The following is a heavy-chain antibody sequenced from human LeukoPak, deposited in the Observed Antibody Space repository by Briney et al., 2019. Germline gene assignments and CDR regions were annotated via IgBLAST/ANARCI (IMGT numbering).Heavy chain of an antibody. CDR2: INHSGST. Sequence: SETLSLTCAVYGGSFSGYYWSWIRQPPGKGLEWIGEINHSGSTNYNPSLKSRVTISVDTSKNQFSLKLSSVTAADTAVYYCASVSYGSGSSEYYFDYWGQGTLVTVSS. D-gene: IGHD3-10*01. CDR1: GGSFSGYY. CDR3: ASVSYGSGSSEYYFDY. J-gene: IGHJ4*02. V-gene: IGHV4-34*01.